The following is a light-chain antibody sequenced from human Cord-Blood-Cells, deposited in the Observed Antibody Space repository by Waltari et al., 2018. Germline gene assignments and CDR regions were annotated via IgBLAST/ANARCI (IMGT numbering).Light chain of an antibody. Sequence: QSALTQSASASGSPGQSITISCTGPSSDVGGYNYVSWYQQHPGKAPKLMIYDVNNRPSGVSNRFSGSKSGNTASLTISGLQAEDEADYYCSSHTSSSTWVFGGGTKLTVL. V-gene: IGLV2-14*01. CDR3: SSHTSSSTWV. J-gene: IGLJ3*02. CDR1: SSDVGGYNY. CDR2: DVN.